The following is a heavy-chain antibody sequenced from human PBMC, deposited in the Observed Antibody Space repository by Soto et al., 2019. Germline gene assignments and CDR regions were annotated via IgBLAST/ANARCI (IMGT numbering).Heavy chain of an antibody. J-gene: IGHJ4*02. V-gene: IGHV3-23*01. CDR3: AKLSSSINELAEPGPDY. CDR1: EFIFSSFA. CDR2: VSRRGVNT. D-gene: IGHD6-13*01. Sequence: GGSLRLSCVVSEFIFSSFALSWVRLAPGKGLEWVAAVSRRGVNTYYADSVKGRFTISRENAKNTLYLQMNSLRAEDTAVYYCAKLSSSINELAEPGPDYWGEGTLVTVCS.